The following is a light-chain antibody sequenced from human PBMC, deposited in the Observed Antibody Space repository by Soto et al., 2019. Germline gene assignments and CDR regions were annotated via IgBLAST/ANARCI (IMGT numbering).Light chain of an antibody. V-gene: IGLV2-14*01. Sequence: QSALTQPASVSGSPGQSITISCTGTSSDVGGYNYVSWYQQHPGKAPKLMIYDVSNRPSGVSNRFSGSKSGNTASLTISGLQAEDEADYYCSSYTSSSLEVFGGGATLTVL. J-gene: IGLJ2*01. CDR2: DVS. CDR1: SSDVGGYNY. CDR3: SSYTSSSLEV.